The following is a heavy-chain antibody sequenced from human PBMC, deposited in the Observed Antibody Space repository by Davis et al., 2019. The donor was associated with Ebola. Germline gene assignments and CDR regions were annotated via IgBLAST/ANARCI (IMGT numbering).Heavy chain of an antibody. V-gene: IGHV3-9*01. D-gene: IGHD6-19*01. CDR3: AKLFIAVAGYFDY. CDR1: GFTFDDYA. J-gene: IGHJ4*02. CDR2: ISWNSGSI. Sequence: PGGSLRLSCAASGFTFDDYAMHWVRQAPGKGLEWVSGISWNSGSIGYADSVKGRFTISRDNAKNSLYLQMNSLRAEDTAVYYCAKLFIAVAGYFDYWGQGTLVTVSS.